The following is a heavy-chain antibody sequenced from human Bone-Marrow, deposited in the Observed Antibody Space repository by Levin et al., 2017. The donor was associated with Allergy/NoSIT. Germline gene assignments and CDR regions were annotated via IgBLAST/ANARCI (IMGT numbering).Heavy chain of an antibody. J-gene: IGHJ4*02. CDR3: AREYSSKARFDY. D-gene: IGHD2-2*01. V-gene: IGHV3-48*02. CDR1: GSAFTSHS. Sequence: ETLSLTCAGSGSAFTSHSINWVRQAPGKGLEWISFINSISSAIYYADSVKGRFTISRDHAQNSVYLQMNSLRDEDTAMYYCAREYSSKARFDYWGQGTLVTVSS. CDR2: INSISSAI.